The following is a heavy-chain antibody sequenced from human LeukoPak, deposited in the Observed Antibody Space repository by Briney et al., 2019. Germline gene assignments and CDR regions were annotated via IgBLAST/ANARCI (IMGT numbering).Heavy chain of an antibody. CDR3: TTGRFDP. J-gene: IGHJ5*02. CDR2: ISGSGGNT. Sequence: GGSLRLSCAASGFTFSNYAMSWVRQAPGEGLEWVSAISGSGGNTYYADSAKGRFTISRDNSKNTLYLQMNSLKTEDTAVYYCTTGRFDPWGQGTLVTVSS. V-gene: IGHV3-23*01. CDR1: GFTFSNYA.